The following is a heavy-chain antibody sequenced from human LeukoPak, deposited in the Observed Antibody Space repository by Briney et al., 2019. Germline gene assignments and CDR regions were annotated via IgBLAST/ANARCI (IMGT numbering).Heavy chain of an antibody. V-gene: IGHV4-59*01. CDR3: ARAGGYSSGWPFDY. Sequence: SETLSLTCTVSGGSISSYYWSWIRQPPGKGLEWIGCIYYSGSTNYNPSLKSRVTISVDTSKSQFSLKLSSVTAADTAVYYCARAGGYSSGWPFDYWGQGTLVTVSS. D-gene: IGHD6-19*01. CDR1: GGSISSYY. J-gene: IGHJ4*02. CDR2: IYYSGST.